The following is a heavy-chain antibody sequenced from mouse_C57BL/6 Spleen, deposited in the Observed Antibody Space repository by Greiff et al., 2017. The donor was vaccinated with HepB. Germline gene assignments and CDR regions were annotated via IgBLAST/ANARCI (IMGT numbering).Heavy chain of an antibody. CDR1: GFNIKNTY. CDR3: VVYYYGSSPSWFDY. V-gene: IGHV14-3*01. Sequence: EVKLQESVAELVRPGASVKLSCTASGFNIKNTYMHWVKQRPEQGLEWIGRIDPANGNTKYAPKFQGKATITADTSSITAYLQLSSLTSEDTAIYYCVVYYYGSSPSWFDYWGQGTLVTVSA. D-gene: IGHD1-1*01. J-gene: IGHJ3*01. CDR2: IDPANGNT.